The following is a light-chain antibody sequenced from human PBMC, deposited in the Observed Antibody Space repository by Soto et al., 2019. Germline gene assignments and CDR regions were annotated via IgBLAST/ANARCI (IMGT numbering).Light chain of an antibody. J-gene: IGLJ1*01. CDR3: SSYTSSSPYV. Sequence: QSVLTQPGSVSGSPGQSITISCTGTSSDVGGYNYVSWYQQHPGKAPKLMIYEVSNRPSGVSNRFSGSKSGNTASLTISGPQAEDEADYYCSSYTSSSPYVFGTGTKVTVL. CDR1: SSDVGGYNY. CDR2: EVS. V-gene: IGLV2-14*01.